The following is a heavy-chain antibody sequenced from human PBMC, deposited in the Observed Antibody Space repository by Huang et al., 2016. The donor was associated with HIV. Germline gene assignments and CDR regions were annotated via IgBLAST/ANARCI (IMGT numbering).Heavy chain of an antibody. CDR3: ATSRYDGSTSYHNEYFQH. D-gene: IGHD3-22*01. CDR1: GFPLSHVG. CDR2: TSYDETYK. J-gene: IGHJ1*01. V-gene: IGHV3-30*03. Sequence: QLQLVESGGGVVQPGRSLRLSCAASGFPLSHVGTSWVRQGPGKVLDGLAITSYDETYKDYADSVKGRFTISRDNSKNMLYLQMNSLTAEDTAVYYCATSRYDGSTSYHNEYFQHWGQGTLVTVSP.